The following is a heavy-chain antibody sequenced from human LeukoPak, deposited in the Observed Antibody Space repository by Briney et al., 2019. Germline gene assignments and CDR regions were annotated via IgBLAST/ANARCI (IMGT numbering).Heavy chain of an antibody. CDR1: GFTFDDYA. CDR3: ARASEYGWLFDY. J-gene: IGHJ4*02. Sequence: PGRSLRLSCAASGFTFDDYAMHWVRQAPGKGLEWVSGISWNSGSIGYADSVKGRFTISRDNAKKSLYLQMNSLRAEDTAVYYCARASEYGWLFDYWGQGTLVTVSS. CDR2: ISWNSGSI. V-gene: IGHV3-9*01. D-gene: IGHD3-10*01.